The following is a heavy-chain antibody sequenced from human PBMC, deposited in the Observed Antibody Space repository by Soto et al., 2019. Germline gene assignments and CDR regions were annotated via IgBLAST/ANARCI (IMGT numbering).Heavy chain of an antibody. CDR1: GGSISSYY. V-gene: IGHV4-59*01. CDR3: GRDRESTTGICGLVTWYYDMDV. J-gene: IGHJ6*02. D-gene: IGHD3-3*01. CDR2: IYYSGST. Sequence: ASETLSLTCTVSGGSISSYYWSWIRQPPGKGLEWIGYIYYSGSTNYNSSLNSRVTISVDTSKNQFSLNLSSLTAGDTAVSSCGRDRESTTGICGLVTWYYDMDVWGQGTTVAVSS.